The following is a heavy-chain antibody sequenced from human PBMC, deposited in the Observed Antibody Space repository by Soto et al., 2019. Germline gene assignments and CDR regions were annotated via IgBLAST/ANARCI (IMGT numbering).Heavy chain of an antibody. D-gene: IGHD3-10*01. CDR1: VGNVSSNRAA. Sequence: PTLSITGALSVGNVSSNRAAWNWIRQSPSRGLEWLGRTYYRSKWYNDYAVSVKSRITINPDTSKNQFSLQLNSVTPEDTAVYYCARQGSGPNWYFDLWGRGTLVTVSS. V-gene: IGHV6-1*01. J-gene: IGHJ2*01. CDR2: TYYRSKWYN. CDR3: ARQGSGPNWYFDL.